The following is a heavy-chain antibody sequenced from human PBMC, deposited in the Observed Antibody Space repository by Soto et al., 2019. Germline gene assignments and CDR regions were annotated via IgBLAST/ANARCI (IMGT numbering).Heavy chain of an antibody. V-gene: IGHV3-30-3*01. CDR1: GFTFSSYA. J-gene: IGHJ4*02. Sequence: QVQLVESGGGVVQPGRSLRLSCAASGFTFSSYAMHWVRQAPGKGLDWVAVISYDGSNKYYADSVKGRFTISRDNSKNTLYLQMNSLISEDTAVYNCARGLGLDIDYWGQGTLVTVSS. D-gene: IGHD3-16*01. CDR2: ISYDGSNK. CDR3: ARGLGLDIDY.